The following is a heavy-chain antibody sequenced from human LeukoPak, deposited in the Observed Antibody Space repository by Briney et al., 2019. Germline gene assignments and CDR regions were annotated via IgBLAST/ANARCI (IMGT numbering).Heavy chain of an antibody. D-gene: IGHD1-14*01. V-gene: IGHV3-21*03. CDR2: ISSSSSYI. CDR3: ARDLSNRNYFYMDV. Sequence: GRSLRPSRAASAFTFSSYSMNSVRQAPGKGLGWVSSISSSSSYIYYADSVKGRSTISRTHAKNSLYLQINSVRTEEPAVHYCARDLSNRNYFYMDVWGERTTVTLSS. J-gene: IGHJ6*03. CDR1: AFTFSSYS.